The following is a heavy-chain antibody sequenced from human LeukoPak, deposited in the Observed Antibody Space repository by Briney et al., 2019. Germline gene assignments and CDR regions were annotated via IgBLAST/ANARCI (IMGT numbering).Heavy chain of an antibody. D-gene: IGHD2-2*02. CDR2: ISSSSSYI. CDR3: ARENHVPAAIRSYYFDY. V-gene: IGHV3-21*01. J-gene: IGHJ4*02. Sequence: PGGSLRLSCAASGFTFSSYSMSWVRQAPGKGLEWVSSISSSSSYIYYADSVQGRFTISRDNAKNSLYLQMNSLRAEDTAVYYCARENHVPAAIRSYYFDYWGQGTLVTVSS. CDR1: GFTFSSYS.